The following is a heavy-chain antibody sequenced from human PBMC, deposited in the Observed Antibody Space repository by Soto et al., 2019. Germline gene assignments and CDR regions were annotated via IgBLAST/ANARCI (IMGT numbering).Heavy chain of an antibody. CDR3: ARIPEYDYVWGSYRYVDAFDI. D-gene: IGHD3-16*02. CDR1: GFSLSNARMG. Sequence: QVTLKESGPVLVKPTETLTLTCTVSGFSLSNARMGVSWIRQPPGKALEWLAHIFSNDEKSYSTSLKSRLTISKDTSKSQVVLTMTNMDPVDTATYYCARIPEYDYVWGSYRYVDAFDIWGQGTMVTVSS. CDR2: IFSNDEK. V-gene: IGHV2-26*01. J-gene: IGHJ3*02.